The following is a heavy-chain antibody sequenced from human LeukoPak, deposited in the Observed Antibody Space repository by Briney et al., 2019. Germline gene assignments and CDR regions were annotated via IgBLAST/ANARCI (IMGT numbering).Heavy chain of an antibody. CDR2: ISSSGSTI. CDR1: GFTFSDYY. Sequence: GGSLRLSCAASGFTFSDYYMSWIRQAPGKGLEWVSYISSSGSTIYYADSVKGRFTISRDNAKNSLYLQMNSLRAEDTAVYYCARDRIVATIPTGLLDYWGQGTLVTVSS. V-gene: IGHV3-11*01. D-gene: IGHD5-12*01. CDR3: ARDRIVATIPTGLLDY. J-gene: IGHJ4*02.